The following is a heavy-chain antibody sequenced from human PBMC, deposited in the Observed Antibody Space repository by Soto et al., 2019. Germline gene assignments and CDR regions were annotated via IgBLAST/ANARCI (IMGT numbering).Heavy chain of an antibody. Sequence: PSETLSLTCTVSGDSVTGYQWSWIRHPPGEGLEWIGFIYYSGSSNYSPSLKSRVTMSVDTSKNQFSLKLTSVTATDTAVYYCARIRRSGLNYYGLDVWGQGTTVTVSS. J-gene: IGHJ6*02. CDR2: IYYSGSS. CDR1: GDSVTGYQ. CDR3: ARIRRSGLNYYGLDV. V-gene: IGHV4-59*02.